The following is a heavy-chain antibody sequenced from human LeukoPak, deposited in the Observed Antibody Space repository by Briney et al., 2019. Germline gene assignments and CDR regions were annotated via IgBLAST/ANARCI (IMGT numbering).Heavy chain of an antibody. D-gene: IGHD4-17*01. J-gene: IGHJ4*02. CDR2: IKSKTDGGTT. V-gene: IGHV3-15*01. Sequence: KTGGSLRLSCAASGFTFSNAWMSWVRQAPGKGLEWVGRIKSKTDGGTTDYAAPVKGRFTISRDDSKNTLYLQMNSLKTEDTAVYYCTTFFRVYGDYIDYWGQGTLVTVSS. CDR1: GFTFSNAW. CDR3: TTFFRVYGDYIDY.